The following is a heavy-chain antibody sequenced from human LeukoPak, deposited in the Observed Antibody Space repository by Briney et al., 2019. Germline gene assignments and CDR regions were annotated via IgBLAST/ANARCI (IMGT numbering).Heavy chain of an antibody. J-gene: IGHJ3*02. Sequence: SETLSLTCAVYGGSFSGYYWSWIRQPPGKGLEWIGEINHSGSTNYNPSLKSRVTISVDTSKNQFSLKLSSVTAADTAVYYCARGGYDSRLFDIWGQGTMVTVSS. CDR2: INHSGST. V-gene: IGHV4-34*01. CDR3: ARGGYDSRLFDI. D-gene: IGHD3-22*01. CDR1: GGSFSGYY.